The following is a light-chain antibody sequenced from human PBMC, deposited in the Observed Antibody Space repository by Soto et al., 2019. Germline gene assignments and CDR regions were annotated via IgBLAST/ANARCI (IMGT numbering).Light chain of an antibody. Sequence: QSALAQPASVSGSPGQSITISCTGSGSDIGAYNYASWYQQHPGKAPKLLIHGVTRRPSGVSSRFSASKSAYTASLTISGLQAEDEATYFCSSFTTSYFYVFGPGTKATVL. J-gene: IGLJ1*01. V-gene: IGLV2-14*01. CDR2: GVT. CDR3: SSFTTSYFYV. CDR1: GSDIGAYNY.